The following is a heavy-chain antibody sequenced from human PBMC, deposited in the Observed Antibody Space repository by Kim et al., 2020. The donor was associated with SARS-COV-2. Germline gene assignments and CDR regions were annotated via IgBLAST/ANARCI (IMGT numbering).Heavy chain of an antibody. CDR3: ARGARGSSGYYIYYNWFDP. J-gene: IGHJ5*02. V-gene: IGHV4-34*01. Sequence: RRVTISGDTSKNQFSLKLSSVTAADTAVYYCARGARGSSGYYIYYNWFDPWGQGTLVTVSS. D-gene: IGHD3-22*01.